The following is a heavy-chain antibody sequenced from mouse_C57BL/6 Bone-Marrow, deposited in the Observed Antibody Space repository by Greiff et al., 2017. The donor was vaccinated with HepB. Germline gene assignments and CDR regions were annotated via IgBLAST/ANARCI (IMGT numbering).Heavy chain of an antibody. CDR1: GFTFSDYG. Sequence: EVKLMESGGGLVKPGGSLKLSCAASGFTFSDYGMHWVRQAPEKGLEWVAYISSGSSTIYYADTVKGRFTITRDNANNTLFLQMTSLRSEDTAIYYGARLYPFAYWGQGTTLTVSS. CDR2: ISSGSSTI. V-gene: IGHV5-17*01. J-gene: IGHJ2*01. D-gene: IGHD2-1*01. CDR3: ARLYPFAY.